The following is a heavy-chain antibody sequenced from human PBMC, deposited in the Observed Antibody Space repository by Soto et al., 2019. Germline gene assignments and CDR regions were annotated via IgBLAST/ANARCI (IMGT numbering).Heavy chain of an antibody. J-gene: IGHJ5*02. CDR2: IDWDSGTI. V-gene: IGHV3-9*01. Sequence: QLVESGGGLVQPGRSLRLSCAASGFTFETFALHWVRQAPGKGLEWVSGIDWDSGTIASAASVKGRFTISRDNAERSLYLHLNGLRPADTAFDYCAKAPKVVTHWFDPWGQGTLVTVSS. D-gene: IGHD2-21*02. CDR1: GFTFETFA. CDR3: AKAPKVVTHWFDP.